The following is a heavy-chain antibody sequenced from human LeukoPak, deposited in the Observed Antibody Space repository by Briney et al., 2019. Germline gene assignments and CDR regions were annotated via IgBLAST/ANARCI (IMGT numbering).Heavy chain of an antibody. D-gene: IGHD3-3*01. CDR1: GVSISSGSYY. CDR3: ARRYYDFWSGPPDWYFDL. V-gene: IGHV4-61*02. Sequence: SETLSFTGSVSGVSISSGSYYWSWIRQPAGKGLEWIGRIYTSGSTNYNPSLKSRVTISVDTSKNKFSLKLSSETTADTAVYYCARRYYDFWSGPPDWYFDLWGHGTLVTVSS. CDR2: IYTSGST. J-gene: IGHJ2*01.